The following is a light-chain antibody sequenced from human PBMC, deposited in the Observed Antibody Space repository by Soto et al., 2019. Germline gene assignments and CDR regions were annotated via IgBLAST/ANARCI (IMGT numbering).Light chain of an antibody. Sequence: EIVLTQSPGTLSLSTGERATLSCRPSQSVSSNYLAWYQQKPGQAPRLLIYGASSRATGIPDRFSGSGSGTDFTLTISRLDPEDFAVYYCQQYGSSGRTFGQGTKVDIK. CDR3: QQYGSSGRT. J-gene: IGKJ1*01. CDR1: QSVSSNY. V-gene: IGKV3-20*01. CDR2: GAS.